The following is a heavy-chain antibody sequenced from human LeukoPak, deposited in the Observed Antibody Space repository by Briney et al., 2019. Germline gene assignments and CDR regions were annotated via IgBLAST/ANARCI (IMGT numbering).Heavy chain of an antibody. CDR2: ISWNSRTI. CDR3: AKGSQLVPYYYMDV. Sequence: GGSLRLSCAASGFSFDNHAMHWVRQAPGRGLEWLSGISWNSRTIGYADSVKGRFTISRDNAKNSLYLQMNSLRAEDTALYYCAKGSQLVPYYYMDVWGKGTTVTVSS. D-gene: IGHD6-6*01. CDR1: GFSFDNHA. J-gene: IGHJ6*03. V-gene: IGHV3-9*01.